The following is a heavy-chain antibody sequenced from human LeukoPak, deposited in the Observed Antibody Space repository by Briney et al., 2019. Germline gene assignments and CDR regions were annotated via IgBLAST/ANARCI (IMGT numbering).Heavy chain of an antibody. V-gene: IGHV4-34*01. D-gene: IGHD1-26*01. Sequence: SETLSLTCAVYGGSFSGYHRSWIRQPPGKELEWIGEINHSGSTNSNPSLKSRITLSVDTSKNQFSLKLSSVTAADTAVYYCARRWYSGSQTLDYWGQGTLGTVSS. J-gene: IGHJ4*02. CDR2: INHSGST. CDR3: ARRWYSGSQTLDY. CDR1: GGSFSGYH.